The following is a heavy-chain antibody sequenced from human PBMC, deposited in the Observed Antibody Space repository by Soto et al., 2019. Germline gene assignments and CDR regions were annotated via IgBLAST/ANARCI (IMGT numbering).Heavy chain of an antibody. CDR3: TRSLEYFTIFGVLYYFDY. CDR1: GFTFSSYA. J-gene: IGHJ4*02. CDR2: ISGSGGST. V-gene: IGHV3-23*01. D-gene: IGHD3-3*01. Sequence: PGGSLRLSCAASGFTFSSYAMSWVRQAPGKGLEWVSAISGSGGSTYYADSVKGRFTISRDNSKNTLYLQMNSLRAEDTAVYYCTRSLEYFTIFGVLYYFDYWGQGTLVTVSS.